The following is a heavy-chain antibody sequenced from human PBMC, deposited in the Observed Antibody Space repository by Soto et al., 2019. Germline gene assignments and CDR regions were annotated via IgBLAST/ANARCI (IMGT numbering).Heavy chain of an antibody. CDR1: GFTFNTFA. CDR2: ISSNGGNT. V-gene: IGHV3-64D*06. Sequence: VQLVESGGTLVQPGGSLRLSCSASGFTFNTFAMHWVRQTPGKGLEFVSAISSNGGNTYYADSVKGRFAISRDNSKNTLDLQMYSLRPEDTALYYCVKEGYMRSDWYGQFDCWGQGTLVTVSS. J-gene: IGHJ4*02. D-gene: IGHD6-19*01. CDR3: VKEGYMRSDWYGQFDC.